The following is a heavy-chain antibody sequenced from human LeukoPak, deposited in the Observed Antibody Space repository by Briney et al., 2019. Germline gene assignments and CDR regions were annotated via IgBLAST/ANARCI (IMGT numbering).Heavy chain of an antibody. J-gene: IGHJ4*02. CDR3: ARDYDCSSTSCHFGGGGY. Sequence: ASVKVSCKASGYTFTSYAMNWVRQAPGQGLEWMGWINTNTGNPTYAQGFTGRFVFSLDTSVSTAYLQISSLKAEDTAVYYCARDYDCSSTSCHFGGGGYWGQGTLVTVSS. V-gene: IGHV7-4-1*02. CDR1: GYTFTSYA. CDR2: INTNTGNP. D-gene: IGHD2-2*01.